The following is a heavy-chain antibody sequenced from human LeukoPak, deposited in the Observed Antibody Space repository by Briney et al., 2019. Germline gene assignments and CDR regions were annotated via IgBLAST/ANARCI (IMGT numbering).Heavy chain of an antibody. CDR2: IIPILGIA. V-gene: IGHV1-69*04. Sequence: SVKVSCKASGGTFSSYAISWVRQAPGQGLEWMGRIIPILGIANYAQKFQGRVTITADKSTSTAYMELSSLRSEDTAVYYCARDLIPDCSSTSCYGSYYYYGMDVWGQGTTVTVSS. J-gene: IGHJ6*02. CDR3: ARDLIPDCSSTSCYGSYYYYGMDV. CDR1: GGTFSSYA. D-gene: IGHD2-2*01.